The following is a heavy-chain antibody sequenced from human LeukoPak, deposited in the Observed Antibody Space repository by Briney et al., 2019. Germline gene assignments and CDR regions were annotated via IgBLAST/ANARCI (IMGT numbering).Heavy chain of an antibody. Sequence: GGSLRLSCAASGFTFSSYAMNWVRQAPGKGLEWVSAISGSDGSTYYADSVKGRFTISRDNSKNTLYLQMNSLRAEDTAVYYCAKDSDYVWGSYRHFDYWGQGTLVTVSS. CDR2: ISGSDGST. J-gene: IGHJ4*02. V-gene: IGHV3-23*01. D-gene: IGHD3-16*02. CDR3: AKDSDYVWGSYRHFDY. CDR1: GFTFSSYA.